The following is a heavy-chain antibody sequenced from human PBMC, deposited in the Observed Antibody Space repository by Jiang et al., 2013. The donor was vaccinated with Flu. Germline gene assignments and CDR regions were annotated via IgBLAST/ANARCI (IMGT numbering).Heavy chain of an antibody. CDR3: ARHPLGYCSGDYCFNYAFDI. J-gene: IGHJ3*02. V-gene: IGHV5-51*01. D-gene: IGHD2-15*01. CDR1: GDSFTNYW. Sequence: GAEVKKPGESLKISCKGSGDSFTNYWIGWVRQMPGKGLEWMGIIYPGDSDTRYSPSFQGQVTISADKSISTAYLQWSSLKASDTAMYYCARHPLGYCSGDYCFNYAFDIWGQGTMITVSS. CDR2: IYPGDSDT.